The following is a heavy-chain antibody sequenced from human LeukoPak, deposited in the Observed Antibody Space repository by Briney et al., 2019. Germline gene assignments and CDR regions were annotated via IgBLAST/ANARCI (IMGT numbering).Heavy chain of an antibody. Sequence: SETLSLTCAVYGGSFSGYYWSWIRQPPWKGLEWIGEINHSGSTNYNPSLKSRVTISVDTSKNQFSLKLSSVTAADTAVYYCARGRVAVAGRFDYWGQGTLVTVSS. J-gene: IGHJ4*02. D-gene: IGHD6-19*01. CDR2: INHSGST. CDR3: ARGRVAVAGRFDY. V-gene: IGHV4-34*01. CDR1: GGSFSGYY.